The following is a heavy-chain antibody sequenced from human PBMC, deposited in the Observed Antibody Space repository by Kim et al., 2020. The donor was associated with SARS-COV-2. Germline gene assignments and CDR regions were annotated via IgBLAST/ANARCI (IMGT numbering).Heavy chain of an antibody. CDR1: GDSISSYS. J-gene: IGHJ4*02. CDR3: ARDRIGYCSSTSCSLHFDY. CDR2: TSYSGST. D-gene: IGHD2-2*01. Sequence: SETLSLTCTVSGDSISSYSWSWIRQPPGKGLEWIAYTSYSGSTNYNPSLKSRVTISVDTSKNQFSLKLSSVTAAETAVYYFARDRIGYCSSTSCSLHFDYWGQGSLVTVSS. V-gene: IGHV4-59*01.